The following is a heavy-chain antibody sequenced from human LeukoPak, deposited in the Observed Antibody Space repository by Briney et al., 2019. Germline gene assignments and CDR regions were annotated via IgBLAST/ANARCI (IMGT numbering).Heavy chain of an antibody. V-gene: IGHV1-69*13. CDR1: GGTFSSYA. CDR2: IIPIFGTA. Sequence: SVKVSCKASGGTFSSYAISWVRQAPGQGLEWMGGIIPIFGTANYAQKFQGRVTITADESTSTAYMELSSLRSEDTALYYCARGNGAEYYYYYGMDVWGLGTTVTASS. J-gene: IGHJ6*02. CDR3: ARGNGAEYYYYYGMDV.